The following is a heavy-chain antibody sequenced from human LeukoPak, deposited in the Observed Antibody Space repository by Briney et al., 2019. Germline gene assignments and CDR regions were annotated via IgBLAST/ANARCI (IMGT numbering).Heavy chain of an antibody. V-gene: IGHV1-2*04. CDR1: GYTFTGYY. J-gene: IGHJ4*02. CDR3: ARGTITIFGVVTPADY. D-gene: IGHD3-3*01. Sequence: ASVKVSCKASGYTFTGYYMHWVRQAPGQGLEWMGWINPNSGGTNYAQKFQGWVTMTRDTSISTAYMELSRLRSEDTAVYYCARGTITIFGVVTPADYWGQGTLVTVSS. CDR2: INPNSGGT.